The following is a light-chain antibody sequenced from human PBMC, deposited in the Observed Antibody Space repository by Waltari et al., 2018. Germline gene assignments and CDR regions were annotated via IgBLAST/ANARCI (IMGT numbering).Light chain of an antibody. Sequence: EIVLTQSPATLSLSPGEGATLSCGASQGVSGNFLPGYQQKPGLAPRLLMYAASSRATGIPDMFSGSGSGTDFTLTISRLEPEDFAVYYCQQYGSLPATFGQGTKLEIK. J-gene: IGKJ2*01. V-gene: IGKV3D-20*01. CDR1: QGVSGNF. CDR3: QQYGSLPAT. CDR2: AAS.